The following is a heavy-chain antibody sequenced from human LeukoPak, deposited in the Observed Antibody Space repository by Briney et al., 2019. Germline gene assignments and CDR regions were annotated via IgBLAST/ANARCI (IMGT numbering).Heavy chain of an antibody. CDR2: MYSNGNL. V-gene: IGHV4-4*07. D-gene: IGHD2-21*01. CDR1: GDSISSYH. CDR3: ARDRGGGGNCYSDL. J-gene: IGHJ5*02. Sequence: SETLSLTCTVSGDSISSYHLSWVRQPAEKGLEWVGRMYSNGNLNYNPSLKGRVTMSVDTSKNQFSLKLSSVTAADTAVYYCARDRGGGGNCYSDLWGQGTLVTVSS.